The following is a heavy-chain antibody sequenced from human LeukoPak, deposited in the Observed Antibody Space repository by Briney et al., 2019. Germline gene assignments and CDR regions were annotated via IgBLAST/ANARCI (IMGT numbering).Heavy chain of an antibody. Sequence: AGGSLRLSCAASGFTFSSYSMNWVRQAPGKGLEWVSSISSSSSYIYYADSVKGRFTISRDNAKNSLYLQMNSLRAEDTAVYYCARGVRDTFDPDYWGQGTLVTVSS. D-gene: IGHD3-16*01. V-gene: IGHV3-21*01. J-gene: IGHJ4*02. CDR1: GFTFSSYS. CDR3: ARGVRDTFDPDY. CDR2: ISSSSSYI.